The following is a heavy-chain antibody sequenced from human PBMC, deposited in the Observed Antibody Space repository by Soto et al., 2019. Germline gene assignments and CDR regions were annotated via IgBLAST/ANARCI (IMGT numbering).Heavy chain of an antibody. CDR2: IYYSGST. V-gene: IGHV4-59*01. CDR1: GGSISSYY. Sequence: QVQLQESGPGLVKPSETLSLTCTVSGGSISSYYWSWIRQPPGKGLEWIGYIYYSGSTNYNPSLKRRVTISVDTSKNQSSLKLSSVTAADTAVYYCARVGNYDFWSGYYLGAFDIWGQGTMVTVSS. D-gene: IGHD3-3*01. J-gene: IGHJ3*02. CDR3: ARVGNYDFWSGYYLGAFDI.